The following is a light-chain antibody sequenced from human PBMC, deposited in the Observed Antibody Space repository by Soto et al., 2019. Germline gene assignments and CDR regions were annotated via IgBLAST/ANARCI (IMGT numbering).Light chain of an antibody. Sequence: EIVLTQSPGTLSLSPGERATLSCRASQSVTYSFLAWYQQKPGQAPRLLIYGASSRATGIPDRFSGSGSGTDFTLTISRLEPEDFAVYYWQQYGGSPLTFGGGTKVEIK. J-gene: IGKJ4*01. CDR3: QQYGGSPLT. V-gene: IGKV3-20*01. CDR1: QSVTYSF. CDR2: GAS.